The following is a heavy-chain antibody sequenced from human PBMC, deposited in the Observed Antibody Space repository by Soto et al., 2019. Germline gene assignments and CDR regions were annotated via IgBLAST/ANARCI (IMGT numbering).Heavy chain of an antibody. D-gene: IGHD6-19*01. Sequence: GGSLRLSCAASGFTFSSYAMSWVRQAPGKGLEWVSAISGSGGSTYYADSVKGRFTISRDNSKNTLYLQMNSLRAEDTAVYYCANLDKQWLGNYYFDYWGQGTLVTVS. CDR3: ANLDKQWLGNYYFDY. CDR2: ISGSGGST. J-gene: IGHJ4*02. CDR1: GFTFSSYA. V-gene: IGHV3-23*01.